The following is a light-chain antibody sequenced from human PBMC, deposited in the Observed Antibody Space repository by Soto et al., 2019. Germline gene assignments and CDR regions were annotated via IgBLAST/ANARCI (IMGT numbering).Light chain of an antibody. Sequence: QSVLTQAPSVSGAPGQRVTIYCTGSSSNIGAGNDVHWYQRLPGTAPKLLIYGSNNRPSGVPGRFSVSKSGTSASLAITGLQAEDEADYYCQSFDSDWSVVFGGGTQLTVL. CDR2: GSN. J-gene: IGLJ3*02. CDR1: SSNIGAGND. CDR3: QSFDSDWSVV. V-gene: IGLV1-40*01.